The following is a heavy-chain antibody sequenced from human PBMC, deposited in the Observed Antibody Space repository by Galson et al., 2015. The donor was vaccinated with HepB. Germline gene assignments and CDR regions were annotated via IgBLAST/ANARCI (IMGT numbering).Heavy chain of an antibody. V-gene: IGHV3-64*01. D-gene: IGHD3-9*01. CDR1: GFTFSSYA. CDR3: ARGGHYDILTGRQAASGFDY. CDR2: ISSNGGST. J-gene: IGHJ4*02. Sequence: SLRLSCAASGFTFSSYAMHWVRQAPGKGLEYVSAISSNGGSTYYANSVKGRFTISRDNSKNTLYLQMGSLRAEDMAVHYCARGGHYDILTGRQAASGFDYWGQGTLVTVSS.